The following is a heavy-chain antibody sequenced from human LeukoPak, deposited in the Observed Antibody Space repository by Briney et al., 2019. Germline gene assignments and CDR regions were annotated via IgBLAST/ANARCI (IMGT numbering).Heavy chain of an antibody. J-gene: IGHJ6*03. Sequence: GGSLRLSCAASGFTFDDYGMSWVRQAPGKGLEWVSGINWNGGSTGYADSVKVRFTISRDNAKNSLYLQMNSLRAEDTALYYCARDYSSSWGNMDVWGKGTTVTVSS. CDR3: ARDYSSSWGNMDV. CDR2: INWNGGST. V-gene: IGHV3-20*04. D-gene: IGHD6-13*01. CDR1: GFTFDDYG.